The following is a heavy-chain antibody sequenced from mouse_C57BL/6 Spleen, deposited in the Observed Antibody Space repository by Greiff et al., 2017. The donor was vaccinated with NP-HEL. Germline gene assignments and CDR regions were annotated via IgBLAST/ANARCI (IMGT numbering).Heavy chain of an antibody. V-gene: IGHV1-69*01. D-gene: IGHD1-1*01. J-gene: IGHJ1*03. CDR3: ARDGSSRWYFDV. CDR1: GYTFTSYW. CDR2: IDPSDSYT. Sequence: QVQLQQPGAELVMPGASVKLSCKASGYTFTSYWMHWVKQRPGQGLEWIGEIDPSDSYTNYNQKFKGKSTLTVDKSSSTAYMQLSSLTSEDSAVYYCARDGSSRWYFDVWGTGTTVTVSS.